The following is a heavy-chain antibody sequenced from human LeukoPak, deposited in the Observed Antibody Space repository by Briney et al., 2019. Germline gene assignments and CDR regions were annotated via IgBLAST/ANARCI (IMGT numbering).Heavy chain of an antibody. J-gene: IGHJ4*02. D-gene: IGHD6-13*01. V-gene: IGHV1-46*01. CDR3: ARDLKQQLVLRYFDY. Sequence: ASVKVSCKASGYTFTSYYMHWVRQAPRQGLEWMGIINPSGGSTSYAQKFQGRVTMTRDTSTSTVYMELSSLRSEDTAVYYCARDLKQQLVLRYFDYWGQGTLVTVSS. CDR2: INPSGGST. CDR1: GYTFTSYY.